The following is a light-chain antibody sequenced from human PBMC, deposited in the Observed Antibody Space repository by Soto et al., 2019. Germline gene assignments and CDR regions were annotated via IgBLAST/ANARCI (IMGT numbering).Light chain of an antibody. J-gene: IGKJ4*01. CDR2: AAS. Sequence: DIQLTQSPSFLSASVGDRVTITCRASQGISTFLAWYQQKPGTAPQRLIYAASTLQSGVPSRFSGSGSRTEFTLTISSLQPEDFATYFCQQVNNYPLTFGGGTKVEIK. CDR1: QGISTF. CDR3: QQVNNYPLT. V-gene: IGKV1-9*01.